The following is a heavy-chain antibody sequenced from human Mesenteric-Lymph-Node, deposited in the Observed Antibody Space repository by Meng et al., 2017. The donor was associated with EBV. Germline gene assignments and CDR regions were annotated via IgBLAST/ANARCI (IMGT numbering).Heavy chain of an antibody. Sequence: QVQLVQSGAELKKPGASVKVSCKASGYTFTDYDVDWVRQAPGQGLEWMGRINPKSGDTNYAQKFQGRITLTRDTSISTAYMELSGLRYDDTAFYYCANDGFPFDYWGQGTLVTVSS. CDR1: GYTFTDYD. J-gene: IGHJ4*02. V-gene: IGHV1-2*06. CDR3: ANDGFPFDY. CDR2: INPKSGDT. D-gene: IGHD5-24*01.